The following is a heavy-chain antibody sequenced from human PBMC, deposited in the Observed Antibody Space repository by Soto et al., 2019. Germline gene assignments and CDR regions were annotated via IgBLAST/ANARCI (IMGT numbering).Heavy chain of an antibody. CDR2: VYYSGNT. D-gene: IGHD6-13*01. J-gene: IGHJ6*03. V-gene: IGHV4-59*01. CDR1: GGSISPYY. Sequence: QVQLQESGPGLVKPSETLSLTCTVSGGSISPYYWSWIRQPPGKGLEWIGYVYYSGNTNYNPSLESRVTISVDTSRNRSSVKLTSAPAADTAVYDCARKGAAASYAHYYMDVWGRGTAVTVSS. CDR3: ARKGAAASYAHYYMDV.